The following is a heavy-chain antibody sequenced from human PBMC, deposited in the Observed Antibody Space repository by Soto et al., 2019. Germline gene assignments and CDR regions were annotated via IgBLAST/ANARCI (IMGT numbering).Heavy chain of an antibody. CDR2: INRDGSKQ. CDR1: GFTLSSYW. Sequence: EVQLEESGGDLVQPGGSLRVSCSASGFTLSSYWMTWVRQAPGKGLEWVANINRDGSKQSYLDSVRRRFTISRDNVRQLLYLQMNSLRADDTALYYCARDVSPGTSSLYLDAFDIWGQGTMVTVSS. CDR3: ARDVSPGTSSLYLDAFDI. V-gene: IGHV3-7*05. D-gene: IGHD6-13*01. J-gene: IGHJ3*02.